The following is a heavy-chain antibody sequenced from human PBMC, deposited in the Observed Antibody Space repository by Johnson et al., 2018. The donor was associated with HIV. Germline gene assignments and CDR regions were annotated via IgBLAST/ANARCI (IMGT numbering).Heavy chain of an antibody. CDR3: AKGSRARAVYDFWSGIPDAFDI. V-gene: IGHV3-NL1*01. D-gene: IGHD3-3*01. CDR2: INWNGGST. J-gene: IGHJ3*02. Sequence: QVQLVESGGGVVQPGRSLRLSCAASGFPFSTYAMHWVRQAPGKGLEWVSGINWNGGSTGYADSVKGRFTISRDNSKNTLYLEMHSLRAEDTAVYRCAKGSRARAVYDFWSGIPDAFDIWGQGTMVTVSS. CDR1: GFPFSTYA.